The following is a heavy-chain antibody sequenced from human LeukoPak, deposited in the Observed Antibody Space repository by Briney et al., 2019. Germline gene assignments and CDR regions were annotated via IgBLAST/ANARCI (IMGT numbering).Heavy chain of an antibody. CDR2: IYYSGST. Sequence: PSETLSLTCTVSGVSISSYYWSWIRQPPGKGLEWIGYIYYSGSTNYNPSLKSRVTISVDTSKNQFSLKLSSVTAADTAVYYCARGGYDILTGYYPPTPLDYWGQGTLVTVSS. CDR1: GVSISSYY. D-gene: IGHD3-9*01. J-gene: IGHJ4*02. CDR3: ARGGYDILTGYYPPTPLDY. V-gene: IGHV4-59*01.